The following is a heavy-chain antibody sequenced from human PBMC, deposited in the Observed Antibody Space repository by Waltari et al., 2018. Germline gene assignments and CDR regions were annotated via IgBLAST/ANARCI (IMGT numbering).Heavy chain of an antibody. V-gene: IGHV1-69*05. Sequence: QVQLVQSGAEVKKPGSSVKVSCKASGGTLSSYAISWVRQGPGQGLEWMGGIIPIFGTANYAQKFQGRVTITTDESTSTAYMELSSLRSEDTAVYYCATLGISGWLISPIVDYWGQGTLVTVSS. CDR3: ATLGISGWLISPIVDY. CDR1: GGTLSSYA. D-gene: IGHD6-19*01. CDR2: IIPIFGTA. J-gene: IGHJ4*02.